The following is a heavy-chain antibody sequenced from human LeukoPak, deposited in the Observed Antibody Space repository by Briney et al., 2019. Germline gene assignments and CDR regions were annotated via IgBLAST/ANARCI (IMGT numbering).Heavy chain of an antibody. J-gene: IGHJ4*02. D-gene: IGHD2-21*02. V-gene: IGHV3-30*04. CDR1: GFTFSDYA. CDR3: ARFYCGGDCYFYFDY. CDR2: ISYDGSDK. Sequence: AGGSLRLSCAASGFTFSDYAMNWVRQAPGKGLEWVAVISYDGSDKYYADCVKGRFTISRDNSKNTLYLQMNSLRAEDTAMYYCARFYCGGDCYFYFDYWGQGTLVTVSS.